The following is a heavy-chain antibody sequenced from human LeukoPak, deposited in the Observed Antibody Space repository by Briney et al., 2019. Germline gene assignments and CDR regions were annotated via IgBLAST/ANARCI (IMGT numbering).Heavy chain of an antibody. J-gene: IGHJ6*03. CDR2: IYSGGDT. CDR3: ASGSGSYRTPYYYMDV. V-gene: IGHV3-53*01. D-gene: IGHD3-10*01. Sequence: GGSLRLSCAPSGFTVSSNYMSWVRQAPGKGLEWVSVIYSGGDTFYADSVKGRFTISRDNSKNTLYLQMNSLRAEDTAVYYCASGSGSYRTPYYYMDVWGTGTTVTVSS. CDR1: GFTVSSNY.